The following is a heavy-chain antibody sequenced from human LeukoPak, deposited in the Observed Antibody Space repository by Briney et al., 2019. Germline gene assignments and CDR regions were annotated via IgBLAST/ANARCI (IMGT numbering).Heavy chain of an antibody. Sequence: ASETLSLTCTVSGGSISSSNYYWGWIRQPPGKGLEWIGSIYYSGSTYYNPSLKSRVTISVDTSKNQFSLKLSSVTAADTAVYYCARNSNYGDYASPNDYWGQGTLVTVSS. CDR1: GGSISSSNYY. D-gene: IGHD4-17*01. CDR3: ARNSNYGDYASPNDY. V-gene: IGHV4-39*07. CDR2: IYYSGST. J-gene: IGHJ4*02.